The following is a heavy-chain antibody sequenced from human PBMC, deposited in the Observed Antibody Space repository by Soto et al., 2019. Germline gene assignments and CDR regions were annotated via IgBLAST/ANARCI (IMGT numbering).Heavy chain of an antibody. D-gene: IGHD6-13*01. CDR1: GGTFSSYT. V-gene: IGHV1-69*02. J-gene: IGHJ4*02. CDR3: ASLSSSSSSFDY. CDR2: IIPILGIA. Sequence: ASVKVSCKASGGTFSSYTISWVRQAPGQGLEWMGRIIPILGIANYAQKFQGRVTITADKSTSTAYMELSSLRSEDTSVYYCASLSSSSSSFDYWGQGTLVTVSS.